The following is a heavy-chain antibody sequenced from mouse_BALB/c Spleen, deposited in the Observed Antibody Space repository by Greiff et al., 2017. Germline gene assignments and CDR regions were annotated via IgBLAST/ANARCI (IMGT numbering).Heavy chain of an antibody. CDR3: ARNYGSSYDFDY. Sequence: VNVVESGAELVRPGVSVKISCKGSGYTFTDYAMHWVKQSHAKSLEWIGVISTYYGDASYNQKFKGKATMTVDKSSSTAYMELARLTSEDSAIYYCARNYGSSYDFDYWGQGTTLTVSS. CDR2: ISTYYGDA. CDR1: GYTFTDYA. D-gene: IGHD1-1*01. J-gene: IGHJ2*01. V-gene: IGHV1S137*01.